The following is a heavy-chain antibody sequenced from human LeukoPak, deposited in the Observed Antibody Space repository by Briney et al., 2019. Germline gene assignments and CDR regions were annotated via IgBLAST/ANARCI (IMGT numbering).Heavy chain of an antibody. J-gene: IGHJ4*02. D-gene: IGHD6-13*01. Sequence: SETLSLTCAVSGGSISSGGYSWSWIRQPPGKGLEWIGYIYHSGSTYYNPSLKSRVTISVDTSKNQLSLKLSSVTAADTAVYYCASARTSSRSWFTFDYWGQGILVTVSS. CDR1: GGSISSGGYS. V-gene: IGHV4-30-2*01. CDR2: IYHSGST. CDR3: ASARTSSRSWFTFDY.